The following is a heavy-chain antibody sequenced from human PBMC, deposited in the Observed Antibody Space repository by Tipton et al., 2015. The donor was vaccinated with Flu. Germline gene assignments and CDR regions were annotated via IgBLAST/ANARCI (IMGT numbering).Heavy chain of an antibody. CDR3: ARRDYSKFVSDPKSLFEP. Sequence: TLSLTCSVSGDSIGSPYFWGWIRQPPGMGLEWIGIIHQAGTTYYNPSLMSRITITVDGTKNYFSLRLTSVTAADTAVYYCARRDYSKFVSDPKSLFEPWGQGILVTVSS. V-gene: IGHV4-38-2*01. CDR1: GDSIGSPYF. D-gene: IGHD4-11*01. CDR2: IHQAGTT. J-gene: IGHJ5*02.